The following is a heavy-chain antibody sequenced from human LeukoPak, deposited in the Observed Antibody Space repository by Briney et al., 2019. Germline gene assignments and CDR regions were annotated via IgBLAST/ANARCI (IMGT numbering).Heavy chain of an antibody. J-gene: IGHJ4*02. Sequence: GGSLRLSCAASGFTFSNAWMSWVRQAPGKGLEWVGRIKSKTDGGTTDYAAPVKGRFTISRDDSKNTLYLQMNSLKTEDTAVYYCTHYGSSGSYSWDYWGQGTLVTVSS. V-gene: IGHV3-15*01. CDR1: GFTFSNAW. CDR2: IKSKTDGGTT. CDR3: THYGSSGSYSWDY. D-gene: IGHD1-26*01.